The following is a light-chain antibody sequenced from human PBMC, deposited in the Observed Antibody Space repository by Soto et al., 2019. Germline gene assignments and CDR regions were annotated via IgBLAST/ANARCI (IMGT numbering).Light chain of an antibody. J-gene: IGKJ1*01. V-gene: IGKV3-20*01. CDR1: LTVTNNY. Sequence: EIVLTHSPDTLSLSPGERATLSCRASLTVTNNYLAWYQQKAGQAPRLVIYDASTRATGIPDRFRASGSGTDFTLTISRLEPEDFAVYFCQQYASAPLTFGQGTKVEVK. CDR3: QQYASAPLT. CDR2: DAS.